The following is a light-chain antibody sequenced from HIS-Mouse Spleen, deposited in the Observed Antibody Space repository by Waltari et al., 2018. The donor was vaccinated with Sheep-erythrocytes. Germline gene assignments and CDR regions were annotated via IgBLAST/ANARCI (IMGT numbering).Light chain of an antibody. V-gene: IGKV1-12*01. CDR3: QQANSFPIT. J-gene: IGKJ5*01. Sequence: DIQMTQSPSSVSASVGYRVTITCRASQGISSGLAWSQQKPGKAPKLLIYAASGLQSGVPSRCSGSGAGTDFTLTISSLQPEDFATYYCQQANSFPITFGQGTRLEIK. CDR1: QGISSG. CDR2: AAS.